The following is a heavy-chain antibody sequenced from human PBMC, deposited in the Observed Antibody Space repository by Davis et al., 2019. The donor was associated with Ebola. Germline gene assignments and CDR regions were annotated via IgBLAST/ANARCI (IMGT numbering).Heavy chain of an antibody. V-gene: IGHV3-7*03. J-gene: IGHJ4*02. Sequence: GGSLRLSCAASGFTFSSYWMSWVRQAPGKGLEWVANIKQDGSEKYYVDSVKGRFTISRDNSKNTLYLQMNSLRAEDTAVYYCAKDPYSSSTGALFDYWGQGTLVTVSS. CDR1: GFTFSSYW. CDR3: AKDPYSSSTGALFDY. CDR2: IKQDGSEK. D-gene: IGHD5-12*01.